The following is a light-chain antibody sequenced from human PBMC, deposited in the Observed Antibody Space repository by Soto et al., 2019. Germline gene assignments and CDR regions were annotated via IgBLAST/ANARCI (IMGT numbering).Light chain of an antibody. CDR1: QSVSSY. Sequence: SPATLSLSPGERATLSCRASQSVSSYLAWYQQKPGQAPRLLIYDASNRATGIPARFSGSGSGTDFTLTISSLEPEDFAVYYCQQRSNWPLITFGQGTRLE. CDR2: DAS. CDR3: QQRSNWPLIT. J-gene: IGKJ5*01. V-gene: IGKV3-11*01.